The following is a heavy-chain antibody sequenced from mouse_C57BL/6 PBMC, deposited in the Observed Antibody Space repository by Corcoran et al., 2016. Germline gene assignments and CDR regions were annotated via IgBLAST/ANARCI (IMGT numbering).Heavy chain of an antibody. Sequence: EVQLQQSGPEMGKPGASVKISCKASGYTFTDYYMNWVKQSHGKSLEWIGDINPNNGGTSYNQKFKGKATLTVDKSSSTAYMELRSLTSEDSAVYYCAISGAGFDYWGQGTTLTVSS. CDR1: GYTFTDYY. J-gene: IGHJ2*01. D-gene: IGHD3-1*01. CDR2: INPNNGGT. CDR3: AISGAGFDY. V-gene: IGHV1-26*01.